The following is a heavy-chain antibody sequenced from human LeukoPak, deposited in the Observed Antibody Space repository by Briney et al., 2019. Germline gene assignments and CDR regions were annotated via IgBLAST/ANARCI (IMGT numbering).Heavy chain of an antibody. CDR1: GGSFSGYY. J-gene: IGHJ6*03. D-gene: IGHD5-18*01. CDR2: INHSGST. Sequence: SETLSLTCAVYGGSFSGYYWSWIRQPPGKGLEWTGEINHSGSTNYNPSLKSRVTIPVDTSKNQFSLKLSSVTAADTAVYYCAGGTATRGYSYYYYYYMDVWGKGTTVTVSS. V-gene: IGHV4-34*01. CDR3: AGGTATRGYSYYYYYYMDV.